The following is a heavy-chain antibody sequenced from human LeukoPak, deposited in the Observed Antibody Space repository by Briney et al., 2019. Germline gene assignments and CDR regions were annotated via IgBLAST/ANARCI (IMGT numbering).Heavy chain of an antibody. CDR2: ISSSSSYT. V-gene: IGHV3-11*05. J-gene: IGHJ4*02. CDR1: GFTVSSNY. D-gene: IGHD5-12*01. CDR3: ARVFSGYANQYYFDY. Sequence: GGSLRLSCAASGFTVSSNYMSWVRQAPGKGLEWVSYISSSSSYTNYADSVKGRFTISRDNAKNSLYLQMNSLRAEDTAVYYCARVFSGYANQYYFDYWGQGTLVTVSS.